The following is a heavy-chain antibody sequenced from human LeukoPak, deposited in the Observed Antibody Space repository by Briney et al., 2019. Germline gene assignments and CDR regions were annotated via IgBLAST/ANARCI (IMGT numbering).Heavy chain of an antibody. CDR2: INHNSGGT. D-gene: IGHD2-15*01. J-gene: IGHJ3*02. CDR1: VYTFTGYY. V-gene: IGHV1-2*02. Sequence: ASVTVSCKASVYTFTGYYMHWVRQAPGQGVEWVGWINHNSGGTKYAQKFQGRVTMTSDTSISTAYMELSRLRSDDTAVYYCARFGYCSGGSCQADAFDICGQGTMVTVSS. CDR3: ARFGYCSGGSCQADAFDI.